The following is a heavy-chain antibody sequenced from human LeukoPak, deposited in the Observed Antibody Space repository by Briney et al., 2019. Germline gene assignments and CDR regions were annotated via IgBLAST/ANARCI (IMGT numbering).Heavy chain of an antibody. V-gene: IGHV4-59*01. Sequence: PSETLSLTXTVSGGSISSFYSSWVRQPPPPGLEWVGYMYYSGSTNYNPSPKSRVTISVDTSKNQFPLKLSTVTAADTAVYYCARARIQPWPTPSYYFDYWGQGTLVTVSS. CDR2: MYYSGST. CDR1: GGSISSFY. D-gene: IGHD5-18*01. CDR3: ARARIQPWPTPSYYFDY. J-gene: IGHJ4*02.